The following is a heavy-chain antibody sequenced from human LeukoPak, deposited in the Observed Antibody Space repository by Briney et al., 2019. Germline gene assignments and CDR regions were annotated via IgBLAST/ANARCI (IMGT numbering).Heavy chain of an antibody. V-gene: IGHV3-30*04. Sequence: GGSLRLSCAASGFTFSTYAMNWVRQAPGKELEWVAVISDDGRHNYYADSVKGRFTISRDNSKSTLYLQMNSLRDDDSAAYFCARVYLERLTAGYFDHWGQGTQVTVS. CDR2: ISDDGRHN. CDR1: GFTFSTYA. J-gene: IGHJ4*02. D-gene: IGHD2-8*01. CDR3: ARVYLERLTAGYFDH.